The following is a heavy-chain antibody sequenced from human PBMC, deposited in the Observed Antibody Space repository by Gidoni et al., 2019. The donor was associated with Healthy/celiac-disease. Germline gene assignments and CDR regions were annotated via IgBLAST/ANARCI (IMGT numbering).Heavy chain of an antibody. V-gene: IGHV4-61*01. Sequence: QVQLQESGPGLVKPSETLSLTCTVSGGSVSSGSYYWSWIRQPPGKGLEWIGYIYYSGSTNYNPSLKSRVTISVDTSKNQFSLKLSSVTAADTAVYYCARGVIVVGHPGFDLWGRGTLVTVSS. CDR2: IYYSGST. D-gene: IGHD3-22*01. CDR3: ARGVIVVGHPGFDL. J-gene: IGHJ2*01. CDR1: GGSVSSGSYY.